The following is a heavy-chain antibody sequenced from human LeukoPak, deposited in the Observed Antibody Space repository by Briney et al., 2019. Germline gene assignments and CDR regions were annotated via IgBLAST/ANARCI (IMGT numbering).Heavy chain of an antibody. CDR1: GGSISSYY. J-gene: IGHJ4*02. CDR2: IYTSGST. CDR3: AREGYSSGWDRFDY. Sequence: SETLSLTCTASGGSISSYYWSWLRQPAGKGLEWIGRIYTSGSTNYNPSLRSRVTMSVDTSKNQFSLTLSSVPAADTAVYYCAREGYSSGWDRFDYWGQGTLVTVSS. D-gene: IGHD6-19*01. V-gene: IGHV4-4*07.